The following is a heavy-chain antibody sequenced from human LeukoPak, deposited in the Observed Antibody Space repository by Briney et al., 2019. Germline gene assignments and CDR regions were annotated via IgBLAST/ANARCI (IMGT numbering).Heavy chain of an antibody. V-gene: IGHV1-46*01. CDR2: INPSGGST. CDR1: GYTFTSYY. Sequence: ASVKVSCKASGYTFTSYYMHWVRQAPGQGLEWMGIINPSGGSTSYAQKLQGRITMTTDTSTSTAYMELRSLRSDDTAVYYCARDSSSWSLHLDYWGQGTLVTVSS. CDR3: ARDSSSWSLHLDY. D-gene: IGHD6-13*01. J-gene: IGHJ4*02.